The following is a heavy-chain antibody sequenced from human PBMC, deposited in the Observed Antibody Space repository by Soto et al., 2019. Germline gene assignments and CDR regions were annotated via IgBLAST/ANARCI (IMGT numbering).Heavy chain of an antibody. V-gene: IGHV1-2*02. J-gene: IGHJ4*02. Sequence: ASVKVSCKSSAYTFSDYYIHWVRQVPGQGLEWMGWINPNNGGTNYAHKFQGRVTMTRDTSISTAYMELSRLRSDDTAVYYCARAHTSSSGVDYWGQGTLVTVSS. CDR2: INPNNGGT. CDR1: AYTFSDYY. CDR3: ARAHTSSSGVDY. D-gene: IGHD6-6*01.